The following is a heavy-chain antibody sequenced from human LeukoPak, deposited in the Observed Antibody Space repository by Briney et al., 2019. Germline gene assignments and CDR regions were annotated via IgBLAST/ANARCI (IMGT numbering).Heavy chain of an antibody. CDR3: ARDYGDFYGMDV. CDR1: GGSISSYY. Sequence: PSETLSLTCTVSGGSISSYYWSWIRQPPGKGLEWIGYIYYSGSTNYNPSLKSRVTISVDTSKNQFSLKLSSVTAADTAVYYCARDYGDFYGMDVWGQGTTATVSS. CDR2: IYYSGST. J-gene: IGHJ6*02. D-gene: IGHD4-17*01. V-gene: IGHV4-59*01.